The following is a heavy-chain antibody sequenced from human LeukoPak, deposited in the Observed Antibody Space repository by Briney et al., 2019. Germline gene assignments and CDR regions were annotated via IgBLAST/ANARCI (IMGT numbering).Heavy chain of an antibody. D-gene: IGHD2-8*02. V-gene: IGHV3-23*01. Sequence: GGSQRLSCVASGFTFSNHAMTWVRQAPGKGLEWVSAISADAVDTFYAPSVKGRFTISRGNSKNTMYLQINSLRAEDTAIYYCAKDVWWSVSWGQGTLVTVSS. CDR1: GFTFSNHA. CDR2: ISADAVDT. CDR3: AKDVWWSVS. J-gene: IGHJ5*02.